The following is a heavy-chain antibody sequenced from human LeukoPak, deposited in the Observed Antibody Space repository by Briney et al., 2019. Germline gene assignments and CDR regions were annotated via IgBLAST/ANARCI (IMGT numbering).Heavy chain of an antibody. J-gene: IGHJ4*02. CDR2: IYYSGST. CDR1: GGSISSYY. V-gene: IGHV4-59*01. Sequence: PSETLSLTCTVSGGSISSYYWSWIWQPPGKGLEWIGYIYYSGSTNYNPSLKSRVTISVDTSKNQFSLKLSSVTAADTAVYYCARGRGSGSYYFDYWGQGTLVTVSS. CDR3: ARGRGSGSYYFDY. D-gene: IGHD1-26*01.